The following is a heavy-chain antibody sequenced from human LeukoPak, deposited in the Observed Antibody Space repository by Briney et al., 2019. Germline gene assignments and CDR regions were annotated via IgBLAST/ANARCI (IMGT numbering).Heavy chain of an antibody. Sequence: GASVKVSCKASGYTFTSYGISWVRQASGQGLEWMGWISAYNGNTNYAQKLQGRVTMTTDTSTSTAYLELRSLRSDDTAVYYCAREVWFGELLSHYYYNGMDVWGQGTTVTVSS. V-gene: IGHV1-18*01. J-gene: IGHJ6*02. CDR1: GYTFTSYG. CDR3: AREVWFGELLSHYYYNGMDV. D-gene: IGHD3-10*01. CDR2: ISAYNGNT.